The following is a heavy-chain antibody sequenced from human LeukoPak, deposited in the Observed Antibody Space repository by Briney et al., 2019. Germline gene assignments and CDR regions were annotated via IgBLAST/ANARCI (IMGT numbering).Heavy chain of an antibody. CDR1: GFTFSSYG. Sequence: GGSLRLSCAASGFTFSSYGMHWVRQAPGRGLEWVAVISYDGSNKYYADSVKGRFTISRDNSKNTLYLQMNSLRAEDTAVYYCAKDRVNFGVVLYGMDVWGQGTTVTVSS. D-gene: IGHD3-3*01. CDR3: AKDRVNFGVVLYGMDV. CDR2: ISYDGSNK. V-gene: IGHV3-30*18. J-gene: IGHJ6*02.